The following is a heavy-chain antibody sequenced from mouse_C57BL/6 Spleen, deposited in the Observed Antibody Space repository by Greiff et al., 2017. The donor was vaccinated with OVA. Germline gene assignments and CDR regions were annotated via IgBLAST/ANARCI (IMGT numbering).Heavy chain of an antibody. V-gene: IGHV1-62-2*01. CDR3: ARHEDDYDEGYYAMDY. D-gene: IGHD2-4*01. Sequence: VMLVESGAELVKPGASVKLSCKASGYTFTEYTIHWVKQRSGQGLEWIGWFYPGSGSIKYNEKFKDKATLTADKSSSTVYMELSRLTSEDSAVYFCARHEDDYDEGYYAMDYWGQGTAVTVSS. CDR2: FYPGSGSI. J-gene: IGHJ4*01. CDR1: GYTFTEYT.